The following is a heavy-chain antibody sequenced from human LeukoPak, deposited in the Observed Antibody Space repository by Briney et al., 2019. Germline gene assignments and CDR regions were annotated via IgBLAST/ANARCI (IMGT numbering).Heavy chain of an antibody. Sequence: QSGGSLRLSCAASGFIFSSFWMGWVRQAPGKGLEWVANIKGDGSKTFYVDSVKGRFTISRDNAKNSLYLQMNSLKAEDTAVYYCVRDLPDYWGQGTLVTVSS. CDR1: GFIFSSFW. J-gene: IGHJ4*02. CDR3: VRDLPDY. V-gene: IGHV3-7*01. CDR2: IKGDGSKT.